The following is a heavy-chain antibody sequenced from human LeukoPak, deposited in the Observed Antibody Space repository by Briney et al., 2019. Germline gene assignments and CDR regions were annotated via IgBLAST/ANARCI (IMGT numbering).Heavy chain of an antibody. CDR1: GFTFDDYA. CDR3: AKAAPYSSGLYYFDY. V-gene: IGHV3-9*01. J-gene: IGHJ4*02. D-gene: IGHD6-19*01. CDR2: ISWNSGSI. Sequence: PGRSLRLSCAASGFTFDDYAMHWVRQAPGKGLEWVSGISWNSGSISYADSVKGRFTISRDNAKNSLYLQMNSLRAEDTALYYCAKAAPYSSGLYYFDYWGQGTLVTVSS.